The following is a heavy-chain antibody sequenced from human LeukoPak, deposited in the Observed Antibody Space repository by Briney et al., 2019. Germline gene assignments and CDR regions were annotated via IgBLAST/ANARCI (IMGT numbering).Heavy chain of an antibody. Sequence: SETLSLTCAVYGGSFSGYYWSWIRQPPGKGLEWIGEINHSGSTNYNPSLKSRVTISVDTSKNQFSLKLSSVTAADTAVYYCARRNIYYDILTIPPVGNYMDVWGKGTAVTISS. D-gene: IGHD3-9*01. V-gene: IGHV4-34*01. CDR1: GGSFSGYY. CDR3: ARRNIYYDILTIPPVGNYMDV. J-gene: IGHJ6*03. CDR2: INHSGST.